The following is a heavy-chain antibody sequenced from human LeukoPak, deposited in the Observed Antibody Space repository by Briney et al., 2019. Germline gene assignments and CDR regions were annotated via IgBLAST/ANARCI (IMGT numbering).Heavy chain of an antibody. CDR1: GFTFSRYE. J-gene: IGHJ4*02. CDR2: ISSSGSTI. CDR3: ARVDYYDSSAYPPFDF. D-gene: IGHD3-22*01. Sequence: GGSLRLSCAASGFTFSRYEMNWVRQAPGKGLEWVSYISSSGSTINYADSVKGRFTVSRDNAKNSLYLQMNSLRAEDTAVYYCARVDYYDSSAYPPFDFWGQGTLVTVSS. V-gene: IGHV3-48*03.